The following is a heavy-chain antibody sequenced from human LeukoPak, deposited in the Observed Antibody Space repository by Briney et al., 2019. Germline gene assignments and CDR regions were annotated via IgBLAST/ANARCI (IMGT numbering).Heavy chain of an antibody. CDR1: GLTFSDHS. CDR2: ISTSGSTI. J-gene: IGHJ5*02. D-gene: IGHD6-13*01. V-gene: IGHV3-11*01. CDR3: ASGYDWFNP. Sequence: GGSLRLSCAASGLTFSDHSMSWIRQAPGKGLEWVLYISTSGSTIKYADSVKGRFTISRDNAKNSLYLQINSLRVDDTAVYYCASGYDWFNPWGQGTLVTVSS.